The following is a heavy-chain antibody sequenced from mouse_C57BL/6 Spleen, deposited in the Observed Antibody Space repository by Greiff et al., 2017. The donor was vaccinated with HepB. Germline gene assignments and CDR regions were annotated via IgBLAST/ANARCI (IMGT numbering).Heavy chain of an antibody. CDR2: ISSGSSTI. D-gene: IGHD1-1*01. CDR3: ARGLRAFDY. V-gene: IGHV5-17*01. J-gene: IGHJ2*01. Sequence: EVKLVESGGGLVKPGGSLKLSCAASGFTFSDYGIHWVRQAPEKGLEWVAYISSGSSTIYYADTVKGRFTISRDNAKNTLFLQMTSLRSEDTAMYYCARGLRAFDYWGQGTTLTVSS. CDR1: GFTFSDYG.